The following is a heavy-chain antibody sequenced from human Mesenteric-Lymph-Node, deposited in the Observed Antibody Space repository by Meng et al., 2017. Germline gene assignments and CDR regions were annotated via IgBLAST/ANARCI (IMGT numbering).Heavy chain of an antibody. V-gene: IGHV1-2*06. D-gene: IGHD3-22*01. CDR2: INPNSGGT. Sequence: QVQLFRAGAEVKKPGASVKGSCKASGYTFTGYYMHWVRQAPGQGLEWMGRINPNSGGTNYAQKFQGRVTMTRDTSISTAYMELSRLRSDDTAVYYCTFSSGLLPHFDYWGQGTLVTVSS. CDR3: TFSSGLLPHFDY. CDR1: GYTFTGYY. J-gene: IGHJ4*02.